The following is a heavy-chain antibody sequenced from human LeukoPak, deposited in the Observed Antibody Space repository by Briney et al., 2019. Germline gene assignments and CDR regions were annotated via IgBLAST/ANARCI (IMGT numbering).Heavy chain of an antibody. CDR1: GYTFTGYY. J-gene: IGHJ6*04. CDR2: FNPNSGGT. CDR3: ATATSYCSGGSCYSGFVDV. Sequence: ASVKVSCKASGYTFTGYYMHWVRQAPGQGLEWMGWFNPNSGGTNYAQKFQGRVTMTRDTSISTAYMELSRLRSDDTAVYYCATATSYCSGGSCYSGFVDVWGKGTTVTVSS. V-gene: IGHV1-2*02. D-gene: IGHD2-15*01.